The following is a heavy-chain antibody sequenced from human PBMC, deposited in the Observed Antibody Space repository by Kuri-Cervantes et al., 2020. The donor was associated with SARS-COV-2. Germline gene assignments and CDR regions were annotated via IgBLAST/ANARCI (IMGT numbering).Heavy chain of an antibody. CDR1: GFTFSSYA. CDR2: ISGSGGST. CDR3: ARGVRYDFWSGYYSEYYYYYGMDV. D-gene: IGHD3-3*01. Sequence: GESLKISCAASGFTFSSYAMSWVRQAPGKGLEWVSAISGSGGSTYYADSVKGRFTISRDNSKNTLYLQMNSLRAEDTAVYYCARGVRYDFWSGYYSEYYYYYGMDVWGQGTTVTVSS. V-gene: IGHV3-23*01. J-gene: IGHJ6*02.